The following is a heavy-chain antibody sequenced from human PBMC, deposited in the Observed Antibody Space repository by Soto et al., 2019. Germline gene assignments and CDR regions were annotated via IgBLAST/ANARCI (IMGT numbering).Heavy chain of an antibody. D-gene: IGHD6-19*01. J-gene: IGHJ3*02. CDR2: IIPIFGTA. Sequence: SVKVSCEASGGTFSSYAISWVRQAPGQGLEWMGGIIPIFGTANYAQKFQGRVTITADESTSTAYMELSSLRSEDTAGYYCARKARYRSPPIGFDIWGQGTMVTV. CDR3: ARKARYRSPPIGFDI. V-gene: IGHV1-69*13. CDR1: GGTFSSYA.